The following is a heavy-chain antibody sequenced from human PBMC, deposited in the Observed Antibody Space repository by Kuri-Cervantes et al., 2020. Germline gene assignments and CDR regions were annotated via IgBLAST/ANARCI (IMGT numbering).Heavy chain of an antibody. V-gene: IGHV3-11*04. CDR1: GFTFSDYY. Sequence: GGSLRLSCAASGFTFSDYYMSWIRQAPGKGLEWVSYISSSGSTIYYADSVKGRFTISRDNAKNSLYLQMNSLRAEDTAVYYCARESQYYDILTGYYLDYWGQGTRVTAPQ. D-gene: IGHD3-9*01. CDR2: ISSSGSTI. J-gene: IGHJ4*02. CDR3: ARESQYYDILTGYYLDY.